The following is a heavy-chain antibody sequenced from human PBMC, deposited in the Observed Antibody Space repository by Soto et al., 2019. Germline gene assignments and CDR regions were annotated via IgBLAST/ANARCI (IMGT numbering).Heavy chain of an antibody. Sequence: QVQLVESGGGVVQPGRSLRLSCAASGFTFSSYAMHWVRQAPGKGLEWVAVISYDGSNKYYADSVKGRFTISRDNSKNTLYLQMNSLRAEDTAVYYCARLSIAAARDPNWFDPWGQGTLVTVS. D-gene: IGHD6-13*01. V-gene: IGHV3-30-3*01. CDR1: GFTFSSYA. CDR2: ISYDGSNK. CDR3: ARLSIAAARDPNWFDP. J-gene: IGHJ5*02.